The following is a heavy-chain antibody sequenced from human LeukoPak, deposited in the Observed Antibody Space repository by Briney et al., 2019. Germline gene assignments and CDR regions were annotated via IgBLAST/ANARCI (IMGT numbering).Heavy chain of an antibody. CDR3: ARVGSSGWEYYFDY. CDR1: GFTFSSYS. Sequence: GGSLRLSCAASGFTFSSYSMNWVRQAPGKGLEWVSSISSSSSYIYYADSVKGRFTISRDNSKNTLYLQMSSLRAEDTAVYYCARVGSSGWEYYFDYWGQGTLVTVSS. CDR2: ISSSSSYI. V-gene: IGHV3-21*01. D-gene: IGHD6-19*01. J-gene: IGHJ4*02.